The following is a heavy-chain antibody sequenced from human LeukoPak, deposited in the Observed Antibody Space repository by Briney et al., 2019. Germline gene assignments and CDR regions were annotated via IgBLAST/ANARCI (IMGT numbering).Heavy chain of an antibody. CDR1: GGSISSYY. J-gene: IGHJ4*02. CDR2: IYYSGST. Sequence: SETLSLTCTVSGGSISSYYWSWLRQPPGKGLEWIGYIYYSGSTNYNPSLKSRVTISVDTSKNQFSLKLSSVTAADTAVYYCARGAVTTGFSDYWGQGTLVTVSS. V-gene: IGHV4-59*01. D-gene: IGHD4-17*01. CDR3: ARGAVTTGFSDY.